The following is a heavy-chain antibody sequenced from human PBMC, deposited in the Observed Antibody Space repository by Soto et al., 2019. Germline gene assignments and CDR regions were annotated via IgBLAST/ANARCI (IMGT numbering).Heavy chain of an antibody. CDR3: AKERSSGWSFDY. J-gene: IGHJ4*02. CDR1: GFTFSTYA. CDR2: ISGSGDST. Sequence: EVQLLESGGGLVQPGGSLRLSCAASGFTFSTYAMNWVGQAPGKGLEWVSGISGSGDSTYYADSVKGRFTVSRDNSKNTLYLQMNRLRAEDTAVFYCAKERSSGWSFDYWGQGTLVTVSS. D-gene: IGHD6-19*01. V-gene: IGHV3-23*01.